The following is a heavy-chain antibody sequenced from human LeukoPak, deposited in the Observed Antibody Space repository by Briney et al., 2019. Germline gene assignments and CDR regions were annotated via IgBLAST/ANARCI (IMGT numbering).Heavy chain of an antibody. CDR2: ISYDESSK. CDR3: AGGGRDGYSSADF. J-gene: IGHJ4*02. D-gene: IGHD5-24*01. CDR1: GFTFSYYA. Sequence: GGSLRLSCAASGFTFSYYAMHWVRQAPGKGLEWVAVISYDESSKYDADSVKGRFTISRDNPKNTLYLQLNSLRAEDTAVYYCAGGGRDGYSSADFWGQGTLVTVSS. V-gene: IGHV3-30-3*01.